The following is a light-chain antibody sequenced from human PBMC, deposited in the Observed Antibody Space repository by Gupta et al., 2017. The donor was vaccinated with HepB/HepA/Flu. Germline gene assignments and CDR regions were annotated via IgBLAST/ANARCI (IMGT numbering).Light chain of an antibody. CDR3: THDVQTPYP. CDR2: LGS. J-gene: IGKJ2*01. V-gene: IGKV2-28*01. CDR1: QGLLESNGHNY. Sequence: DIVMTQSPLSLPVTPGEPASSSCRSSQGLLESNGHNYLEWYLQKPGQSPQLLIYLGSNRASGVPDRFSGSGAGTDFTLKIRRVEAEDVGVYYCTHDVQTPYPFGQGTKLYIK.